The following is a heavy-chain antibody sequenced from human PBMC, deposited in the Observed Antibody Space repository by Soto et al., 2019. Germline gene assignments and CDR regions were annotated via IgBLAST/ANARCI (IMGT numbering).Heavy chain of an antibody. Sequence: EVQLVESGGGLVQPGGSLRLSCAASGFTFSSYEMNWVRQAPGKGLEWVSYISSSGSTIYYADSVKGRFTISRDNAKNSLYLQMNSLRAEDTAVYYCARAEGGYYYGDYWGQGTLVTVSS. CDR2: ISSSGSTI. D-gene: IGHD3-22*01. J-gene: IGHJ4*02. V-gene: IGHV3-48*03. CDR3: ARAEGGYYYGDY. CDR1: GFTFSSYE.